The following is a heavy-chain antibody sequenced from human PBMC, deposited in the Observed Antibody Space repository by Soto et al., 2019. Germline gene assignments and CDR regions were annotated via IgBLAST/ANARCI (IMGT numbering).Heavy chain of an antibody. CDR1: GGSISSSSYY. J-gene: IGHJ4*02. Sequence: SETLSLTCTVSGGSISSSSYYWGWIRQPPGKGLEWIGSIYYSGSTYYNPSLKSRVTISVDTSKNQFSLKLSSVTAADTAVYYCARTTTGTYYFDYWGQGTLVTVSS. D-gene: IGHD4-17*01. CDR2: IYYSGST. V-gene: IGHV4-39*01. CDR3: ARTTTGTYYFDY.